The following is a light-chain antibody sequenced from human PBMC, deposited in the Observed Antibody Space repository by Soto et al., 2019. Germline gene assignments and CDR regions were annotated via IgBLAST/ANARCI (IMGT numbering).Light chain of an antibody. J-gene: IGKJ4*01. CDR3: LQHSIYPLT. Sequence: DIQMTQSPSSLSASVGDRVTITCRASQVIRNDLSWYQQKPGKAPKRLIYAASSLQSGVPSRFSGSGSGTECTLTISSLQPEDFATYYCLQHSIYPLTFGGGTKVEIK. CDR2: AAS. V-gene: IGKV1-17*01. CDR1: QVIRND.